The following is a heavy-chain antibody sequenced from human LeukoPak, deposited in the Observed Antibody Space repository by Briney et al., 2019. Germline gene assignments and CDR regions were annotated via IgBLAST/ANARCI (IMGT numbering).Heavy chain of an antibody. CDR1: GFTFSSYS. Sequence: GGSLRLSCAASGFTFSSYSVDWGRQAPGKGLELFSSMSSSSLYIYYADSVKGRCTISRDNAKNSLYLQINSLRAEETAVYYCAGSLGSDSAWGGVYWGQGTLVTVSS. V-gene: IGHV3-21*01. J-gene: IGHJ4*02. CDR2: MSSSSLYI. CDR3: AGSLGSDSAWGGVY. D-gene: IGHD3-10*01.